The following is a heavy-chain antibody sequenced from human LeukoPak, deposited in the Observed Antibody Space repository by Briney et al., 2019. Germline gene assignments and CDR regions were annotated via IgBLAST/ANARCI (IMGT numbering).Heavy chain of an antibody. Sequence: GGSLRVSCAASGFTFSSYSMNWVRQAPGKGLEWVSSISSSSSYIYYADSVKGRFTISRDNAKNSLYLQMNSLRAEDTAVYYCARERGYDSSGDYWGQGTLVTVSS. J-gene: IGHJ4*02. V-gene: IGHV3-21*01. CDR2: ISSSSSYI. D-gene: IGHD3-22*01. CDR3: ARERGYDSSGDY. CDR1: GFTFSSYS.